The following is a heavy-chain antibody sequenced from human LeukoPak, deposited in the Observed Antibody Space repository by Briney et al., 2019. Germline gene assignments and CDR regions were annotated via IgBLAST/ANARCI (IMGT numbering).Heavy chain of an antibody. CDR3: ARHPRGYSYGYVDY. CDR1: GFTVSSNY. Sequence: TGGSLRLSCAASGFTVSSNYMSWVRQAPGKGLEWVSVIYSGGSTYYADSVKGRFTISRDNSKNTLYPQMNSLRAEDTALYYCARHPRGYSYGYVDYWGQGTLVTVSS. D-gene: IGHD5-18*01. V-gene: IGHV3-53*01. CDR2: IYSGGST. J-gene: IGHJ4*02.